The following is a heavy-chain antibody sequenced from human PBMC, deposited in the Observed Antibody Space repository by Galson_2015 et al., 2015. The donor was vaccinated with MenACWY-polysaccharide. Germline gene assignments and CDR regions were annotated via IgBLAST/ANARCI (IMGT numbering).Heavy chain of an antibody. D-gene: IGHD2-15*01. Sequence: SLRLSCAASGFTFNNYAMTWVRQAPGKGLEWVSSIGSDGDRTCYADSVKGRFTVSRDNSRNTLFLQMNTLRAEDTAIYYCAKDCCATTTCCYSTDGWGQGTLVTVSS. CDR3: AKDCCATTTCCYSTDG. J-gene: IGHJ4*02. CDR1: GFTFNNYA. CDR2: IGSDGDRT. V-gene: IGHV3-23*01.